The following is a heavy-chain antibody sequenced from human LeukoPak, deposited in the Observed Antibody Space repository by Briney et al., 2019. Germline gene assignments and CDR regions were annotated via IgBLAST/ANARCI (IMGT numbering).Heavy chain of an antibody. V-gene: IGHV4-4*09. CDR3: ARSYYDFWSGYSDYYYYYYMDV. CDR1: GGSISGYY. Sequence: SETLSLTCTVSGGSISGYYWSWIRQPPGKGLEWIGYIYTSGSTNYNPSLKSRVTISVDTSKNQFSLKLSSVTAADTAVYYCARSYYDFWSGYSDYYYYYYMDVWGKGTTVTVSS. CDR2: IYTSGST. D-gene: IGHD3-3*01. J-gene: IGHJ6*03.